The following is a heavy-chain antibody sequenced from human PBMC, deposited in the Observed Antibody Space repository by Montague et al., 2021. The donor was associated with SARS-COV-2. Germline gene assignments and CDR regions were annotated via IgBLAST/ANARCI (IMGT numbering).Heavy chain of an antibody. CDR2: IRPDGTST. CDR1: GFTFRSYW. D-gene: IGHD3-10*01. J-gene: IGHJ4*02. Sequence: SLRLSCAASGFTFRSYWMHWVRQVPGRGLVWVSRIRPDGTSTHYAASVMGRFIISRDNAKNTLSLEMTNLRVDDTAIYYCVRPLWFGDSDYYFESWGQGTLVSVSS. CDR3: VRPLWFGDSDYYFES. V-gene: IGHV3-74*01.